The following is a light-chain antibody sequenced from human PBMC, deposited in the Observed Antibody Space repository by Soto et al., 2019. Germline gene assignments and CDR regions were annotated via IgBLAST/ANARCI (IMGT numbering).Light chain of an antibody. CDR3: NSYAGSVKYVI. Sequence: QSALTQPPSASGSPGQSVTISCTGTSSDVGGYNYVSWYQQHPGKAPKLIIYEVYKRPSGVPGRFSGSKSGNTASLTVSGLQLEDEADYYCNSYAGSVKYVIFGGGTKVTVL. V-gene: IGLV2-8*01. CDR2: EVY. J-gene: IGLJ2*01. CDR1: SSDVGGYNY.